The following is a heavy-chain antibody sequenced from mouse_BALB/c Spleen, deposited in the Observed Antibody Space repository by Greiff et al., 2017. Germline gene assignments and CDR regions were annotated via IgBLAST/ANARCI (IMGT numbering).Heavy chain of an antibody. V-gene: IGHV5-4*02. J-gene: IGHJ3*01. Sequence: EVHLVESGGGLVKPGGSLKLSCAASGFTFSDYYMYWVRQTPEKRLEWVATISDGGSYTYYPDSVKGRFTISRDNAKNNLYLQMSSLKSEDTAMYYCARGYDYGRFAYWGQGTLVTVSA. CDR1: GFTFSDYY. CDR3: ARGYDYGRFAY. CDR2: ISDGGSYT. D-gene: IGHD2-4*01.